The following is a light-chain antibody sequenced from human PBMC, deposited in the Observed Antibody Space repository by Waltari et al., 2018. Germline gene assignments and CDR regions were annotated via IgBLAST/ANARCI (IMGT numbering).Light chain of an antibody. CDR2: AAS. J-gene: IGKJ3*01. CDR1: QCISTY. Sequence: DIQMTQSPTSMSASTGDRVTLSCRASQCISTYLNWYQQKPGKPPKRLIYAASTLESGVPSRFSGSGSGTDFTLTISSLQPEDFATYYCLQYNSHPFTFGPGTTLDIK. V-gene: IGKV1-17*01. CDR3: LQYNSHPFT.